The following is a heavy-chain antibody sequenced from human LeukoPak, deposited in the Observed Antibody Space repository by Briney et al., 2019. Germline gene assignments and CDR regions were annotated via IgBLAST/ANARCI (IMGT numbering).Heavy chain of an antibody. CDR3: ARTAGRTFDY. J-gene: IGHJ4*02. D-gene: IGHD6-6*01. CDR1: GYTFTSYF. CDR2: INPSGGST. V-gene: IGHV1-46*01. Sequence: GASVKVSCKASGYTFTSYFMHWVRQAPGQGLEWMGIINPSGGSTSYAQKFQGRVTMTGDMSTSTVYMELSSLRSEDTAVYYCARTAGRTFDYWGQGTLVTVSS.